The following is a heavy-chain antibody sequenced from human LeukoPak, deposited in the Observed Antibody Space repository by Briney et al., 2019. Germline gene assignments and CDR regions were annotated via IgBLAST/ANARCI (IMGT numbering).Heavy chain of an antibody. Sequence: ASVKVSCKASGYTFTSYYMHWVRQAPGQGLEWMGIINPSGGSTSYTQKFQGRVTMTRDTSTSTVYMELSSLRSEDTAVYYCARVYTMIVVVTALGYWGQGTLVTVSS. J-gene: IGHJ4*02. CDR3: ARVYTMIVVVTALGY. V-gene: IGHV1-46*01. D-gene: IGHD3-22*01. CDR1: GYTFTSYY. CDR2: INPSGGST.